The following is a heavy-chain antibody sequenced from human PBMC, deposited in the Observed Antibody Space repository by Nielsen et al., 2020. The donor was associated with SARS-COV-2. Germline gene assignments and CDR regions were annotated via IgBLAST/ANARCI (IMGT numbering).Heavy chain of an antibody. Sequence: GESLKISCAASGFTFNNYAMSWVRQAPGKGLEWVSGITGSGDNTYYADSVKGRFTISRDNSKNTLHLQMNSLRAEDTAVYYCARDLIAVAGTSVFDYWGQGTLVTVSS. CDR1: GFTFNNYA. D-gene: IGHD6-19*01. CDR2: ITGSGDNT. V-gene: IGHV3-23*01. CDR3: ARDLIAVAGTSVFDY. J-gene: IGHJ4*02.